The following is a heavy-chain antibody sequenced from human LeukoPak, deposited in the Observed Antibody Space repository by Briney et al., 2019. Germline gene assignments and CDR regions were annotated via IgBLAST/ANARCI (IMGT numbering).Heavy chain of an antibody. CDR3: ARGGSPPEALGDTFDI. V-gene: IGHV3-74*01. Sequence: PGGSLRLSCVASGFTFSSHWMHWVRQGPGKGLVWVSRIKSDGRSTNYADSVKGRFTISRGNAKNTLYLQMNSLRAEDTAVYYCARGGSPPEALGDTFDIWGQGTMVTVSS. J-gene: IGHJ3*02. CDR1: GFTFSSHW. D-gene: IGHD1-26*01. CDR2: IKSDGRST.